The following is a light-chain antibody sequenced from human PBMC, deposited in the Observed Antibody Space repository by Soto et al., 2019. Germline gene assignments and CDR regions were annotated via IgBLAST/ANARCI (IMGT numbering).Light chain of an antibody. J-gene: IGKJ4*01. V-gene: IGKV3-20*01. CDR1: QSVTSSY. Sequence: EIVVTQSPGTLSLSPGERATLSCRASQSVTSSYLAWYQQKPGQAPRLLIYGASSRATGIPDRFSGSGSGTDFTLTISRLEPQDFAMYYCHQYGSSPLTFGGGTKVEIK. CDR3: HQYGSSPLT. CDR2: GAS.